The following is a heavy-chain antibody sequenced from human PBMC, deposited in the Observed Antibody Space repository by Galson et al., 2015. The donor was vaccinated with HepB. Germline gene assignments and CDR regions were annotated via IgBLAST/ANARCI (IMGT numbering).Heavy chain of an antibody. CDR3: ARSGYCSSTSCRDYYGMDV. D-gene: IGHD2-2*01. V-gene: IGHV3-23*01. CDR2: ISGSGDST. CDR1: GFIFSSYA. Sequence: SLRLSCAASGFIFSSYAMSWVRQAPGKGLEWVSVISGSGDSTYYADSVKGRFTISRDNSKNTLYLQMNSLRAEDTAVYYCARSGYCSSTSCRDYYGMDVWGQGTTVTVSS. J-gene: IGHJ6*02.